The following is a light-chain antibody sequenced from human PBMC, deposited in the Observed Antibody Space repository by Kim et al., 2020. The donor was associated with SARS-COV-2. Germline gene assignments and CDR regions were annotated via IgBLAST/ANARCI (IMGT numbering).Light chain of an antibody. CDR3: QQYNNCLRT. CDR1: QSVSSN. J-gene: IGKJ1*01. V-gene: IGKV3-15*01. CDR2: GAS. Sequence: GSPGERATLSCRASQSVSSNLAWYQQKPGQAPRLLIYGASTRATGIPARFSGSGSGTEFTLTISSLQSEDFAVYYCQQYNNCLRTFGQGTKVEIK.